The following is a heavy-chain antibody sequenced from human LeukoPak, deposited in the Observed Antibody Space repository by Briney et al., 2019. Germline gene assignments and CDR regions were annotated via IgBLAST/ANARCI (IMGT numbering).Heavy chain of an antibody. CDR3: ARDWGDGPNYGMDV. Sequence: SQTLSLTCTVSGGSISSGSYYWSWIRQPAGKGLEWIGRIYTSGSTNCNPSLKSRVTISVDTSKNQFSLKLSSVTAADTAVYYCARDWGDGPNYGMDVWGQGTTVTVSS. V-gene: IGHV4-61*02. CDR2: IYTSGST. CDR1: GGSISSGSYY. J-gene: IGHJ6*02. D-gene: IGHD5-24*01.